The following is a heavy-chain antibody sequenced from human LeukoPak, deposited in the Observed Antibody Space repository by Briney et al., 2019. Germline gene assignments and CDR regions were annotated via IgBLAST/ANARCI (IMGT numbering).Heavy chain of an antibody. J-gene: IGHJ3*02. Sequence: PGGSLRLSCAASGFTFSSYEMSWVRQAPGKGLEWVSYISSSGSTIYYADSVKGRFTISRDDAKNSLYLQMNSLRAEDTAVYYCARDKGYNLLSASDIWGQGTMVTVS. CDR3: ARDKGYNLLSASDI. CDR2: ISSSGSTI. CDR1: GFTFSSYE. V-gene: IGHV3-48*03. D-gene: IGHD5-24*01.